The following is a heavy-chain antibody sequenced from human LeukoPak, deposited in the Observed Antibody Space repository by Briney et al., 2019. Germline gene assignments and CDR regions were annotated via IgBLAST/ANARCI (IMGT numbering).Heavy chain of an antibody. Sequence: PGGFLRLSCVASGFTFSSHHMNWVRQTPGKGLESVATIKPDGSEKYYVDSVKGRFTISRDNAKSSLYLQMNSLGAEDTGVYFCARMSSYCDYWGQGTLVTVSS. CDR1: GFTFSSHH. J-gene: IGHJ4*02. V-gene: IGHV3-7*01. CDR2: IKPDGSEK. D-gene: IGHD2-2*01. CDR3: ARMSSYCDY.